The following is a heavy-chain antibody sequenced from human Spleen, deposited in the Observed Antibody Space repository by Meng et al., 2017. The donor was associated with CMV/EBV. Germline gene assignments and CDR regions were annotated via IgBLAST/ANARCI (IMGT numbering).Heavy chain of an antibody. J-gene: IGHJ5*02. CDR3: GTSLSYLNDAAAFDP. Sequence: SGFTFSSFAMHWVRQAPGKGLEWVSFISYDGNNKYYAGSVKGRFTISRDNSENTLFLQMSSLRPEDTAVYYCGTSLSYLNDAAAFDPWGQGTLVTVSS. CDR1: GFTFSSFA. CDR2: ISYDGNNK. V-gene: IGHV3-30-3*01. D-gene: IGHD3-16*02.